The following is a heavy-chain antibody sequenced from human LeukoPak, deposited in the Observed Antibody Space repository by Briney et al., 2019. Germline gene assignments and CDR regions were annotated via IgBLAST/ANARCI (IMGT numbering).Heavy chain of an antibody. CDR2: ISSSSSPI. D-gene: IGHD3-10*01. Sequence: PGGSLRLSCAASGFTFSTYWMGWVRQAPGKGLEWVSYISSSSSPIYYADSVKGRFTISRDNAKNSLYLQMNSLRAEDTAVYYCARDLERGAHYGSGSSRTIRFDPWGQGTLVTVSS. CDR1: GFTFSTYW. V-gene: IGHV3-48*04. CDR3: ARDLERGAHYGSGSSRTIRFDP. J-gene: IGHJ5*02.